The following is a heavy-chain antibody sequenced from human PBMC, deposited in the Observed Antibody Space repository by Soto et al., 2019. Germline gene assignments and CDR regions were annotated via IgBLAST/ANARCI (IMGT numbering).Heavy chain of an antibody. CDR2: ISYDGSNK. V-gene: IGHV3-30-3*01. D-gene: IGHD6-19*01. CDR1: GFTFSSYA. J-gene: IGHJ4*02. CDR3: ATLSRVSSGWSYYFDY. Sequence: GGSLRLSCAASGFTFSSYAMHWVRQAPGKGLEWVAVISYDGSNKYYADSVKGRFTISRDNSKNTPYLQMNSLRAEDTAVYYCATLSRVSSGWSYYFDYWGQGTLVTVS.